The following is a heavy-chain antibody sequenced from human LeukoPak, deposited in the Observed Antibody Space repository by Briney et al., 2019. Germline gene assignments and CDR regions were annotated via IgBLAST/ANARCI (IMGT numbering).Heavy chain of an antibody. CDR3: ARAGELLSSAWFDP. D-gene: IGHD1-26*01. J-gene: IGHJ5*02. Sequence: SETLSLTCAVYGGSFSGYYWSWIRQPPGKGLEWIGEINHSGSTNYNPSLKSRVTISVDTSKNQFSLKLSSVTAADTAVYYCARAGELLSSAWFDPWGQGTLVTVSS. CDR1: GGSFSGYY. V-gene: IGHV4-34*01. CDR2: INHSGST.